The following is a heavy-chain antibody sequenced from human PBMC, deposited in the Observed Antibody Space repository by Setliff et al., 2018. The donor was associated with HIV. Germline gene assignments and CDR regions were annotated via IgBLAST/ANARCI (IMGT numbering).Heavy chain of an antibody. CDR2: FRGDDRTT. CDR1: GFTPTSSW. J-gene: IGHJ4*02. Sequence: LRLSCAVSGFTPTSSWIHWVRQAPGKGLVWVSRFRGDDRTTNYADSVKGRFTFSSDNAKNTVYLQMDALRAEDTAVYYCARALYGSDSLLDSWGQGTLVTVSS. D-gene: IGHD1-26*01. V-gene: IGHV3-74*01. CDR3: ARALYGSDSLLDS.